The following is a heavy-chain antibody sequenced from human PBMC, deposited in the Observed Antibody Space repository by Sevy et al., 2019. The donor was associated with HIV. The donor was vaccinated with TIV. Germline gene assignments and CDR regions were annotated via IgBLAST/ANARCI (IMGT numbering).Heavy chain of an antibody. Sequence: GGYLRLSCAASGFTFNIYSMNWVRQAPGKGLEWVSSISGSSSYIFYADSLKGRFTISRDNAKNSLYLQMNSLRAEDTAVYYCARGRGDPRADCFDYWGQGTLVTVSS. V-gene: IGHV3-21*01. J-gene: IGHJ4*02. CDR1: GFTFNIYS. D-gene: IGHD2-21*02. CDR2: ISGSSSYI. CDR3: ARGRGDPRADCFDY.